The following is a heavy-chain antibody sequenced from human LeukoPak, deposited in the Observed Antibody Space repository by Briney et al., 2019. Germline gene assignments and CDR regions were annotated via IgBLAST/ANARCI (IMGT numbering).Heavy chain of an antibody. CDR2: IYTSGST. D-gene: IGHD3-3*01. V-gene: IGHV4-61*02. J-gene: IGHJ6*03. CDR1: GGSISSGSYY. CDR3: ARDSFRVGRTIPPDYMDV. Sequence: SETLSLTCTVSGGSISSGSYYWSWIRQPAGKGLEWIGRIYTSGSTNYNPSLKSRVTISVDTSKNQFSLKLSSVTAADTAVYYCARDSFRVGRTIPPDYMDVWGKGTTVTVSS.